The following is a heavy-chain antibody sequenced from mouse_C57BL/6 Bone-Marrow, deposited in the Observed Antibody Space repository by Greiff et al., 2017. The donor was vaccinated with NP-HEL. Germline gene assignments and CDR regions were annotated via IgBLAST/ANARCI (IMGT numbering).Heavy chain of an antibody. CDR3: ARGNWAYYFDY. CDR2: IDPSDSYT. CDR1: GYTFTSYW. D-gene: IGHD4-1*01. J-gene: IGHJ2*01. V-gene: IGHV1-69*01. Sequence: QVQLQQPGAELVMPGASVKLSCKASGYTFTSYWMHWVKQRPGQGLEWIGEIDPSDSYTNYNQKFKGKSILTVDKSSSTAYMQLSSLTSEDSAVYYCARGNWAYYFDYWGQGTTLTVSS.